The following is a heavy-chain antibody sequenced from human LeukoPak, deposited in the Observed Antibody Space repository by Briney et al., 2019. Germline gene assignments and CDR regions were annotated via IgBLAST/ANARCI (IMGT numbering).Heavy chain of an antibody. Sequence: PGGSLRLSCAASGFTFSTYATHWVRQAPGKGLEWVAVISSDGRNKYYAESVKGRFTISRDNSKNSLYLQMNSLSAEDTAVYYCARGLFRDRDPWDGMDVWGQGTTVTVSS. CDR1: GFTFSTYA. CDR3: ARGLFRDRDPWDGMDV. CDR2: ISSDGRNK. J-gene: IGHJ6*02. V-gene: IGHV3-30*04. D-gene: IGHD3-10*02.